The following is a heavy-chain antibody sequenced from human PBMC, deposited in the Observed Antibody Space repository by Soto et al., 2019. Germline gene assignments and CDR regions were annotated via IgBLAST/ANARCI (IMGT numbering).Heavy chain of an antibody. Sequence: LNIAFNCSGYSFTSYCISFVLQMPWKGLEGMGRIDRSDSYTNYIPSFQGHVTISADKSIITAYLHWSSLKASDTAVYYCARQVVAKMNTQYYYYGMDVWGQRTTVTVSS. CDR1: GYSFTSYC. CDR2: IDRSDSYT. J-gene: IGHJ6*02. CDR3: ARQVVAKMNTQYYYYGMDV. D-gene: IGHD5-12*01. V-gene: IGHV5-10-1*01.